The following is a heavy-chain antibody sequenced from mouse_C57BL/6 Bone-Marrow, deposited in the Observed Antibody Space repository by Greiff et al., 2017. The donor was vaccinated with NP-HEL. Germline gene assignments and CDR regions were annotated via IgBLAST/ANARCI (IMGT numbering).Heavy chain of an antibody. J-gene: IGHJ4*01. CDR3: AREPYYYGSSYNAMDY. Sequence: EVQRVESEGGLVQPGSSMKLSCTASGFTFSDYYMAWVRQVPEKGLEWVANINYDGSSTYYLDSLKSRFIISRDNAKSILYRQMSSLKSDDTATYYCAREPYYYGSSYNAMDYWGQVTSVTVSS. V-gene: IGHV5-16*01. CDR2: INYDGSST. D-gene: IGHD1-1*01. CDR1: GFTFSDYY.